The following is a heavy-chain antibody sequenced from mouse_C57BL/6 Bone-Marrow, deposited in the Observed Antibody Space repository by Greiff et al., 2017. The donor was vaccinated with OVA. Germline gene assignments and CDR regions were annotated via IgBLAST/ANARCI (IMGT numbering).Heavy chain of an antibody. J-gene: IGHJ2*01. CDR1: GYSFTGYY. V-gene: IGHV1-42*01. CDR2: INPSTGGT. D-gene: IGHD2-4*01. Sequence: EVMLVESGPELVKPGASVKISCKASGYSFTGYYMNWVKQSPEKSLEWIGEINPSTGGTTYNQKFKAKATLTVDKSSSTAYMQLKSLTSEDSAVYYCAREDYDYDGDYFDYWGQGTTLTVSS. CDR3: AREDYDYDGDYFDY.